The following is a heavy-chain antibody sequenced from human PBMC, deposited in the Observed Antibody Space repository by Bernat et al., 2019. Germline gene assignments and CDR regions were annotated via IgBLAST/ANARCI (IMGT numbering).Heavy chain of an antibody. CDR3: AKDPAGSDCTSTSGYVNYCDS. CDR1: GFTFSSYA. CDR2: ISGTGGST. J-gene: IGHJ4*02. V-gene: IGHV3-23*01. D-gene: IGHD2-2*01. Sequence: EVQLLESGGGLVQPGGSLRLSCAASGFTFSSYAMSWVRQAPGKGLEWVSAISGTGGSTYHADSVKGRFTIYRDNSKNTLYLQMNSLRAQDKAVYDCAKDPAGSDCTSTSGYVNYCDSWGQGTLVTV.